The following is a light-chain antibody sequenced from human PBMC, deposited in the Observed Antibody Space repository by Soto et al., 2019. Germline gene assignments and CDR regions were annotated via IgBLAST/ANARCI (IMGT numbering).Light chain of an antibody. V-gene: IGKV3D-11*03. CDR1: QYINTR. Sequence: EIVLTQSPATLSSFPGDRVTLSCRASQYINTRLSWYQHRPGQAPSLLIYQTSIRAAGIPARFSASGSGTDFTLTISDVQPEDFAVYYCQQYGSSPLTFGQGTKVDI. CDR2: QTS. CDR3: QQYGSSPLT. J-gene: IGKJ1*01.